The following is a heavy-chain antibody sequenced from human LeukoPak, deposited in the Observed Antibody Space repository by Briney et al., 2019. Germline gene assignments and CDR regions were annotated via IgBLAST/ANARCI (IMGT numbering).Heavy chain of an antibody. J-gene: IGHJ4*02. CDR2: ISSGSSVI. Sequence: PGGSLRLSCAASGFTFSSYAMNWVRQAPGKGLEWVSYISSGSSVIHYVDSVKGRFTVFRDNAENSLHLQMDSLRDEDTAVYYCATSRSGNYNFDFWGQGTLVTVSS. CDR3: ATSRSGNYNFDF. V-gene: IGHV3-48*02. CDR1: GFTFSSYA. D-gene: IGHD1-26*01.